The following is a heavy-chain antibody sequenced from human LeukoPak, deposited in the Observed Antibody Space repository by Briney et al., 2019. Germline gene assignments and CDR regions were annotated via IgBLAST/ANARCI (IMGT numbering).Heavy chain of an antibody. D-gene: IGHD6-13*01. CDR3: ARELGSNGWFDP. J-gene: IGHJ5*02. Sequence: SETLSLTCTVSGGSISSYYWSWIRQPAGKGLEWIGRIYTSGRSHYNPSLKSRVPMSVDTSKNQFSLNLSSVTAADTAVYYCARELGSNGWFDPWGQGTLVTVSS. V-gene: IGHV4-4*07. CDR2: IYTSGRS. CDR1: GGSISSYY.